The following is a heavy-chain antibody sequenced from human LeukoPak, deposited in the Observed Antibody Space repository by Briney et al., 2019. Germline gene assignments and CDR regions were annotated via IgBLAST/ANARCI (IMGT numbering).Heavy chain of an antibody. CDR2: VNHSGCT. CDR3: ARMTTGHDY. CDR1: GTSFSSYY. J-gene: IGHJ4*02. D-gene: IGHD4-17*01. Sequence: SETLSLTCGVSGTSFSSYYWSWIRQTPGKGLEWIGEVNHSGCTNMNPSLKSRVTISVETSKNQFSLRMSTVTAADTAVYFCARMTTGHDYWGQGTLVTVSS. V-gene: IGHV4-34*01.